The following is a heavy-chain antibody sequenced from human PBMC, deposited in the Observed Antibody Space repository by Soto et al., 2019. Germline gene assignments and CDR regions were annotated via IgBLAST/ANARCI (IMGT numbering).Heavy chain of an antibody. CDR3: ARDSLPFRAYYYDSSGSPQAGDAFDI. D-gene: IGHD3-22*01. J-gene: IGHJ3*02. CDR2: ISAYNGNT. CDR1: GYTFTSYG. V-gene: IGHV1-18*01. Sequence: GASVKVSCKASGYTFTSYGISWVRQAPGQGLEWMGWISAYNGNTNYAQKLQGRVTMTTDTSTSTAYMELRGLRSDDTAVYYCARDSLPFRAYYYDSSGSPQAGDAFDIWG.